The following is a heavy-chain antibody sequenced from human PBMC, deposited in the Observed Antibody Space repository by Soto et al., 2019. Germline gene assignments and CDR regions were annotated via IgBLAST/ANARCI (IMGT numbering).Heavy chain of an antibody. Sequence: GESLKISCKGSGYSFAGYWITWVRQKPGKGLEWMGRIDPSDSQTYYSPSFRGHVTISVAKSITTVFLQWSSLRASDTAMYYCARQIYDSDTGPNFQYYFDSWGQGTPVTVSS. CDR3: ARQIYDSDTGPNFQYYFDS. J-gene: IGHJ4*02. CDR2: IDPSDSQT. V-gene: IGHV5-10-1*01. CDR1: GYSFAGYW. D-gene: IGHD3-22*01.